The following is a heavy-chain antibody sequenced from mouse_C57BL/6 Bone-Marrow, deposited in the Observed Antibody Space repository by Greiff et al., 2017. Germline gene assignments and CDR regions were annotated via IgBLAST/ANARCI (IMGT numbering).Heavy chain of an antibody. J-gene: IGHJ2*01. Sequence: QVQLKQSGAELVRPGTSVKMSCKASGYTFTNYWIGWAKQRPGHGLEWIGDIYPGGGYTNYNEKFKGKATLTADKSSSTAYMQFSSLTSEDSAIYYGARYKVGAHFDYWGQGTTLTVSS. V-gene: IGHV1-63*01. CDR2: IYPGGGYT. CDR1: GYTFTNYW. CDR3: ARYKVGAHFDY. D-gene: IGHD1-1*01.